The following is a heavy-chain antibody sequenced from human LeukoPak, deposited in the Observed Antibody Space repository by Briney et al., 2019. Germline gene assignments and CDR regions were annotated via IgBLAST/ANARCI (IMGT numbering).Heavy chain of an antibody. CDR3: ARDRSYYDSSGYYYVGAFDI. CDR2: IYYSGST. Sequence: SETLSLTCTVSGGSISSSSYYWGWIRQPPGKGLEWIGSIYYSGSTYYNPSLKSRVTISVDNSKNQFSLKLSSVTAADTAVYYCARDRSYYDSSGYYYVGAFDIWGQGTTVTVSS. J-gene: IGHJ3*02. V-gene: IGHV4-39*07. D-gene: IGHD3-22*01. CDR1: GGSISSSSYY.